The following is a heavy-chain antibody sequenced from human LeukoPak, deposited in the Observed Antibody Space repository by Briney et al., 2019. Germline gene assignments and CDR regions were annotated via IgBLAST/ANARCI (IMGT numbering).Heavy chain of an antibody. V-gene: IGHV3-23*01. CDR2: IGGSGGST. CDR3: ARDARDGYGGNPFDY. CDR1: GFTFSSHA. J-gene: IGHJ4*02. D-gene: IGHD4-23*01. Sequence: GGSLRLSCAASGFTFSSHAMSWVRQAPGKGLEWVSAIGGSGGSTHYADSVKGRFTISRDNSKNTLYLQMNSLRAEDTAVYYCARDARDGYGGNPFDYWGQGTLVTVSS.